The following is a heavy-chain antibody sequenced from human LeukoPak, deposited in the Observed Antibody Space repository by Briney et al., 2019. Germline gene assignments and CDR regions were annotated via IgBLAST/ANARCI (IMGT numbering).Heavy chain of an antibody. CDR3: ARAGYSSSWYVDYWFDP. Sequence: SVKVSCKASGGTFSSYAISWVRQAPGQGLEWMGGIIPIFGTANYAQKFQGRVTITTDESTSTAYMELRSLRSDDTAVYYCARAGYSSSWYVDYWFDPWGRGTLVTVSS. CDR2: IIPIFGTA. D-gene: IGHD6-13*01. J-gene: IGHJ5*02. V-gene: IGHV1-69*05. CDR1: GGTFSSYA.